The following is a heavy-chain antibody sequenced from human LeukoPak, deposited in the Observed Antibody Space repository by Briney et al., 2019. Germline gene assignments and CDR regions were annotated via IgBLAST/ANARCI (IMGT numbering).Heavy chain of an antibody. V-gene: IGHV3-23*01. D-gene: IGHD3-3*01. CDR2: LSGSGVLT. CDR1: GFNVSTYA. CDR3: AKSSELRSLGWFQGSHMDV. J-gene: IGHJ6*03. Sequence: GGSLRLSCAASGFNVSTYAMNWVRLAPGKGPEWVSSLSGSGVLTNYADSVKGRFTISRDTSKNTLHLQMNSLTFADTAIYFCAKSSELRSLGWFQGSHMDVWGKGTTVTVSS.